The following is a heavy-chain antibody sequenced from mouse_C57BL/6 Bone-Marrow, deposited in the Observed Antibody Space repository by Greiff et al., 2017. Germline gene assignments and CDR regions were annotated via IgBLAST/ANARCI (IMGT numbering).Heavy chain of an antibody. Sequence: EVQLQQSGPVLARPGASVKMSCKTSGYTFTSYWMHWVKQRPGQGLEWLGAIYPGNSDTSYNQKFKGKAKLTAVTSDSTAYMELSSLTNDDSAVYYCTRDWVAWFAYWGQGTLGTVSA. J-gene: IGHJ3*01. CDR3: TRDWVAWFAY. D-gene: IGHD4-1*01. CDR1: GYTFTSYW. V-gene: IGHV1-5*01. CDR2: IYPGNSDT.